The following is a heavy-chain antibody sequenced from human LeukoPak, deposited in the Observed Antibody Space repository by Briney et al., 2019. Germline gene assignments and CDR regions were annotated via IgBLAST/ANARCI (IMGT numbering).Heavy chain of an antibody. CDR2: INLNSGGT. CDR1: GYTFTGYY. V-gene: IGHV1-2*02. D-gene: IGHD3-10*01. Sequence: AAVKVSCKCSGYTFTGYYMHWVRQPPAQGLERVGGINLNSGGTNYAQKFQGRGTMTRDTSISTAYMELSRLRSDDTAVYYCARDSSAAGVFQHWGQGTLVTVSS. CDR3: ARDSSAAGVFQH. J-gene: IGHJ1*01.